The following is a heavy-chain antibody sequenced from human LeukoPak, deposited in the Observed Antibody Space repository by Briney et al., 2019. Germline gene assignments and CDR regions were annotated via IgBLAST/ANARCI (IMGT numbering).Heavy chain of an antibody. D-gene: IGHD2-2*02. CDR2: ISYDGSNK. J-gene: IGHJ6*02. Sequence: GGSLRLSCAASGFTFSSYAMHWVRQAPGKGLEWVAVISYDGSNKYYADSVKGRFTISRDNSKNTLYLQMNSLRAEDTAVYYCARDGRYCSSTTCYIDYYYGMDVWGQGTTATVSS. CDR3: ARDGRYCSSTTCYIDYYYGMDV. CDR1: GFTFSSYA. V-gene: IGHV3-30-3*01.